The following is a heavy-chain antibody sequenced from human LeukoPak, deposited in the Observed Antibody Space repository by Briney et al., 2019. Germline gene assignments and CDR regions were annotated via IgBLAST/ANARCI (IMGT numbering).Heavy chain of an antibody. Sequence: GGSLRLSCAASGFTFSSYGMHWVRQAPGKGLEWVAFIRYDGSNKYYADSVKGRFTISRDNSKNTLYLQMNSLRAEDTAVYYCAKEGRRWLQLGVGYFDYWGQGTLVTVSS. CDR3: AKEGRRWLQLGVGYFDY. D-gene: IGHD5-24*01. CDR2: IRYDGSNK. CDR1: GFTFSSYG. J-gene: IGHJ4*02. V-gene: IGHV3-30*02.